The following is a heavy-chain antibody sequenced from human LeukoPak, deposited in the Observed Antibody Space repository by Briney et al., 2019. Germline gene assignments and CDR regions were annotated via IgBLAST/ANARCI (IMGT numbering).Heavy chain of an antibody. CDR3: ASTNWNDVNWFDP. D-gene: IGHD1-1*01. Sequence: SSVKVSCKASGGTFSSYAISWVRQAPGQGLEWMGGIIPIFGTANYAQKFQGRVTITADESASTAYMEPSSLRSEDTAVYYCASTNWNDVNWFDPWGQGTLVTVSS. CDR2: IIPIFGTA. CDR1: GGTFSSYA. J-gene: IGHJ5*02. V-gene: IGHV1-69*01.